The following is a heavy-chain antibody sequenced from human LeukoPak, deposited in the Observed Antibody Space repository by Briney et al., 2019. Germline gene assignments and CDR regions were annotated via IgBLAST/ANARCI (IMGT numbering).Heavy chain of an antibody. J-gene: IGHJ4*02. V-gene: IGHV1-69*13. D-gene: IGHD1-26*01. CDR2: AIPIFGTA. CDR3: ARRGGSASVLDY. CDR1: GGTFSSYA. Sequence: SVKVSCKASGGTFSSYAISWVRQAPGQGLEWMGGAIPIFGTANYAQKFQGRLTISEDESPSAAYMELSSLRSEGTAVYYCARRGGSASVLDYWGQGTLVTVSP.